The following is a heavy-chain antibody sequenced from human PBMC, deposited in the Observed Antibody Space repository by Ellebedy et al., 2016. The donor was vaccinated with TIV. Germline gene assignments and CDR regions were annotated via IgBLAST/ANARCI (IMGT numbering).Heavy chain of an antibody. V-gene: IGHV3-23*01. J-gene: IGHJ4*02. CDR1: GFTFSNYA. D-gene: IGHD6-13*01. CDR2: ISGSGGST. Sequence: GESLKISCAASGFTFSNYAMSWVRQAPGKGLEWVSAISGSGGSTYYADSVKGRFTISRDNSKNSLYLQMNSLRAEDTAVYYCAKGPIAAARSPPYFDYWGQGTLLTVSS. CDR3: AKGPIAAARSPPYFDY.